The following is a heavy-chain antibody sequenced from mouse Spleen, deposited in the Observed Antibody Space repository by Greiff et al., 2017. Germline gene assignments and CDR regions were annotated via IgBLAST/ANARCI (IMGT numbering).Heavy chain of an antibody. Sequence: QVQLQQSGAEMVKPGASVKLSCKASGYTFTSYWMHWVKQRPGQGLEWIGMIHPNSGNTNYNEKFKNKATLTVDKSSSTAYMQLSSLTSEDSAVXYCARGGGDVGFAYWGHGTLVTVSA. CDR1: GYTFTSYW. J-gene: IGHJ3*01. CDR3: ARGGGDVGFAY. D-gene: IGHD3-3*01. CDR2: IHPNSGNT. V-gene: IGHV1-64*01.